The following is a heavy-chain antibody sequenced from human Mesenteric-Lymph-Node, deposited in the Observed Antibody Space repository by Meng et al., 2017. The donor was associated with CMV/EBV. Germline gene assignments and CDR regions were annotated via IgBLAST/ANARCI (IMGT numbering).Heavy chain of an antibody. CDR3: ARDRRVDFWSGYYNNWFDP. D-gene: IGHD3-3*01. CDR2: ISGSGGST. J-gene: IGHJ5*02. Sequence: GESLKISCAASGFTFSSYAMSWVRQAPGKGLEWVSAISGSGGSTYYADSVKGRFTISRDNAKNSLYLQMNSLRAEDTAVYYCARDRRVDFWSGYYNNWFDPWGQGTLVTVSS. CDR1: GFTFSSYA. V-gene: IGHV3-23*01.